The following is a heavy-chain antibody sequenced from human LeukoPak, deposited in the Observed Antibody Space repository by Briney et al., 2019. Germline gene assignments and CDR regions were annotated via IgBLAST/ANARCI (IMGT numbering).Heavy chain of an antibody. CDR1: GFTFSSYG. Sequence: PGGSLRLSCAASGFTFSSYGMSWVRQAPGKGLEWVSAISGSGGSTYYADSVKGRFTISRDNSKNTLYLQMNSLRAEDTAVYYCAKDISPFRGSGSYSWGQGTLVTVSS. D-gene: IGHD3-10*01. J-gene: IGHJ4*02. CDR2: ISGSGGST. CDR3: AKDISPFRGSGSYS. V-gene: IGHV3-23*01.